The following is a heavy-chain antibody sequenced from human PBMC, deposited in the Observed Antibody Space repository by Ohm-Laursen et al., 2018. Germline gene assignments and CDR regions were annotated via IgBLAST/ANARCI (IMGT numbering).Heavy chain of an antibody. D-gene: IGHD6-19*01. CDR3: VKDLAGDQQIRHFGMDV. J-gene: IGHJ6*02. CDR1: GYTFSIFG. CDR2: ISFDSTNK. Sequence: SLRLSCAASGYTFSIFGMHWVRQAPGKGLEWEAVISFDSTNKYCADSVRGRFTISRDNSKNTLYLQMNSLRAEDTALYYCVKDLAGDQQIRHFGMDVWGQGTTVTVSS. V-gene: IGHV3-30*18.